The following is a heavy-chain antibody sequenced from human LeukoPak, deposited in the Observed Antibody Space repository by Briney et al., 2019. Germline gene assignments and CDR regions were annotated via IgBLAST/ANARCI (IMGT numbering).Heavy chain of an antibody. V-gene: IGHV4-59*08. D-gene: IGHD2/OR15-2a*01. CDR3: ITTTFNDAFDI. CDR2: IYYSGST. Sequence: SETLSLTCTVSGGSISSYYWSWIRQPPGKGLEWIGYIYYSGSTNYNPSLKSRVTISVDTSKNQFSLKLSSVTAADTAVYYCITTTFNDAFDIWGQGTMVTVSS. J-gene: IGHJ3*02. CDR1: GGSISSYY.